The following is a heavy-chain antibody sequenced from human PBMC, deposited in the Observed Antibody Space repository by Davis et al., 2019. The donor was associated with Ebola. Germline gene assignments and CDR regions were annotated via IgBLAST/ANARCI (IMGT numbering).Heavy chain of an antibody. V-gene: IGHV3-30-3*01. CDR3: ARDQGYSSSWYGPGDY. D-gene: IGHD6-13*01. Sequence: GESLKISYAASGFTFSSYAMHWVRQAPGKGLEWVAVISYDGSNKYYADSVKGRFTISRDNSKNTLYLQMNSLRAEDTAVYYCARDQGYSSSWYGPGDYWGQGTLVTVSS. CDR1: GFTFSSYA. J-gene: IGHJ4*02. CDR2: ISYDGSNK.